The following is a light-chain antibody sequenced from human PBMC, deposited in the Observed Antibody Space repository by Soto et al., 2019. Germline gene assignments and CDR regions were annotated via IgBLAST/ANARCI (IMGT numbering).Light chain of an antibody. Sequence: QSVLTQPPSASGSPGQSVTISCTGTSSDVGGYNYVSWYQQHPGKAPKLMIYEVSKRPSGVPDRFSGSKSGNTASLTVSGLQAEDEADYYCSSYAGSSTFYVFGTGTKVTVL. CDR1: SSDVGGYNY. CDR3: SSYAGSSTFYV. J-gene: IGLJ1*01. V-gene: IGLV2-8*01. CDR2: EVS.